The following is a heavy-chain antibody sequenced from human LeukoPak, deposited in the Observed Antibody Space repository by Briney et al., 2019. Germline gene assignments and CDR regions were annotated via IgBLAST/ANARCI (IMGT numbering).Heavy chain of an antibody. D-gene: IGHD6-13*01. CDR2: IYYSGST. CDR1: GGSISSSSYY. J-gene: IGHJ4*02. CDR3: TRDQAAANDY. Sequence: SETLSLTCTVSGGSISSSSYYWGWIRQPPGKGLEWIGSIYYSGSTYYNPSLKSRVTISVDTSKNQFSLKLSSVTAADTAVYYCTRDQAAANDYWGQGTLVTVSS. V-gene: IGHV4-39*07.